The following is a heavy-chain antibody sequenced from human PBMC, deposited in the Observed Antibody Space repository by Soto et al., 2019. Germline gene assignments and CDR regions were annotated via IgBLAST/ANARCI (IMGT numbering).Heavy chain of an antibody. Sequence: EPLRISCRASGDNLICYWVTWVRQVPGKGLDYVGKIDPSDSYTDYNPSFEGHVTISSDKPTATSYLHWNTLEASDTAIYYWARSNETGEGIDWGQGTLVTVSS. J-gene: IGHJ4*01. V-gene: IGHV5-10-1*01. CDR3: ARSNETGEGID. CDR2: IDPSDSYT. CDR1: GDNLICYW. D-gene: IGHD7-27*01.